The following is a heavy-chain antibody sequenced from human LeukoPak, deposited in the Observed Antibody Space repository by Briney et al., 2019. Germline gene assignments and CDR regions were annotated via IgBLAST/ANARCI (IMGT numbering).Heavy chain of an antibody. CDR3: ARAPVVGEYGYYYYYMDV. Sequence: PGGSLRLSCAASGFTFSSYWMSWVRQAPGKGLEWVANIKQDGSEKYYVDAVKGRFTISRDSAKNSLYLQMNSLRAEDTAVYYCARAPVVGEYGYYYYYMDVWGKGTTVTVSS. D-gene: IGHD1-26*01. CDR2: IKQDGSEK. CDR1: GFTFSSYW. V-gene: IGHV3-7*01. J-gene: IGHJ6*03.